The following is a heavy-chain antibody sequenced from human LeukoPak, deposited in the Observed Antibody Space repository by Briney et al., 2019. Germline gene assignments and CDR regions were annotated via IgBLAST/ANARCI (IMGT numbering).Heavy chain of an antibody. V-gene: IGHV3-23*01. CDR2: ISSSGSGDNT. D-gene: IGHD1-26*01. J-gene: IGHJ4*02. CDR3: ARDKGATKDY. CDR1: GVTLSTYA. Sequence: GGSLRLSCAASGVTLSTYAMSWARQAPGKGLEWVSGISSSGSGDNTYYADSVKGRFTISRDSSKNTLFLHMNTLRAEDTAIYYCARDKGATKDYWGQGTLVTVSS.